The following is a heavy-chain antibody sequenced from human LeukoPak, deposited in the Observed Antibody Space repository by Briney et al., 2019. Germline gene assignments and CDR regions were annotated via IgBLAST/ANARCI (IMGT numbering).Heavy chain of an antibody. CDR1: GGTFSSYA. Sequence: SVKVSCKASGGTFSSYAISWVRQAPGQGLEWMGGIIPIFGTANYAQKFQGRVTITADESTSTAYMELSSLRSEDTAVYYCARDRIIMAKSYYYYYYRDVWGKGTTVTVSS. J-gene: IGHJ6*03. D-gene: IGHD5-12*01. V-gene: IGHV1-69*13. CDR2: IIPIFGTA. CDR3: ARDRIIMAKSYYYYYYRDV.